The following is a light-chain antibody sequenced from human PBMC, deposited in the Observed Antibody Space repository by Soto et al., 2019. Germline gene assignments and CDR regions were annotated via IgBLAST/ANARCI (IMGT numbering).Light chain of an antibody. CDR3: QQRYNWPNT. V-gene: IGKV3-11*01. J-gene: IGKJ2*01. Sequence: EIGLTQSPATLSLSPGERATLSCRASQSVGTYLAWYQHNPGQAPRLLIYDASNRATGIPARFSGSGSGTDFTLTISSPEPEDFAVYYCQQRYNWPNTFGQGTKLEIK. CDR2: DAS. CDR1: QSVGTY.